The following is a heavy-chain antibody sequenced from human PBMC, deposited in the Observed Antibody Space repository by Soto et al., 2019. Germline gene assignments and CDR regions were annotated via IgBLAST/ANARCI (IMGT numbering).Heavy chain of an antibody. CDR1: GFTFSTYA. J-gene: IGHJ4*02. CDR3: AKVHGSGTYYNFPDY. D-gene: IGHD3-10*01. V-gene: IGHV3-23*01. Sequence: LRLSCAASGFTFSTYAMSWVRQAPGKGLEWVSTISDNSDRTYYAASVKGRFTISRDNSKNTLYLLMNSLSTEDTALYYCAKVHGSGTYYNFPDYWGQGTLVTVSS. CDR2: ISDNSDRT.